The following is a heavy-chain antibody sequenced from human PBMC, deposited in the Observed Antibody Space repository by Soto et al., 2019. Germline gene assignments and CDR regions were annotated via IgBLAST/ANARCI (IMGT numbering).Heavy chain of an antibody. V-gene: IGHV3-23*01. CDR3: AKDGSRSSGWYSDY. J-gene: IGHJ4*02. D-gene: IGHD6-19*01. Sequence: GGSLRLSCAASGFTFSSYAMSWVRQAPGKGLEWVSAISGSGGSTYYADSVKGRFTISRDNSKNTLYLQMNSLRAEDTAVYYCAKDGSRSSGWYSDYWGQGTLVTVSS. CDR1: GFTFSSYA. CDR2: ISGSGGST.